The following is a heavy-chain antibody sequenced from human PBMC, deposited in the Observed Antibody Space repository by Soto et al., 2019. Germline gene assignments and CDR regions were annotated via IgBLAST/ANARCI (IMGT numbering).Heavy chain of an antibody. CDR1: GYTFASYA. CDR3: ARDPPPPDS. Sequence: QVQLVQSGAEVKKPGASGKVSGKASGYTFASYAISWRRQAPGQGLEWMGGISAYKGNTNYAQKLQGRVTMTTDTSTSTAYIELRVLRSDDTAVYYCARDPPPPDSGGQGTLVTVSS. J-gene: IGHJ5*01. V-gene: IGHV1-18*01. CDR2: ISAYKGNT.